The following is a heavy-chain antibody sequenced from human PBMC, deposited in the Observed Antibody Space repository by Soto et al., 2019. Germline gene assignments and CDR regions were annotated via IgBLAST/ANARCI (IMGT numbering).Heavy chain of an antibody. Sequence: SLRLSCAASGFTFSSYEMNWVRQAPGKGLEWVSYISSSGSTIYYADSVKGRFTISRDNAKDSLYLQMNSLRAEDTAVYYCARWFHRAPYSTHYWGQGPLVTVS. V-gene: IGHV3-48*03. D-gene: IGHD2-21*01. CDR3: ARWFHRAPYSTHY. J-gene: IGHJ4*02. CDR1: GFTFSSYE. CDR2: ISSSGSTI.